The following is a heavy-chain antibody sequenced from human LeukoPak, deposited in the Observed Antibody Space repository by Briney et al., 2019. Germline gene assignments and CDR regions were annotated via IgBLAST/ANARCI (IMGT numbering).Heavy chain of an antibody. CDR3: ARHQATAYYYGPPDY. D-gene: IGHD3-10*01. J-gene: IGHJ4*02. Sequence: PSETLSLSCTVSGGSVTSSSYCWGWIRQPPGMGLEWIETVYYSGSTFYNPSLKSRVTISVDTSKNQFSLKLSSVTAADTAVYYCARHQATAYYYGPPDYWGQGTLVTVSS. CDR1: GGSVTSSSYC. V-gene: IGHV4-39*01. CDR2: VYYSGST.